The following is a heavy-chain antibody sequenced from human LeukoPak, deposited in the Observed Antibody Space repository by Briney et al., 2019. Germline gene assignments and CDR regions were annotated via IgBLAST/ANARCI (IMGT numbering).Heavy chain of an antibody. CDR3: ARRWYFDL. CDR1: GFTFTTYG. Sequence: GSLRLSCSASGFTFTTYGMNWVRQAPGKGLEWVSGIGGSGTRTYYADSVKGRFTISRDNSKNTLYLQMNSLRDEDTAVYYCARRWYFDLWGRGTLVTVSS. J-gene: IGHJ2*01. CDR2: IGGSGTRT. V-gene: IGHV3-23*01.